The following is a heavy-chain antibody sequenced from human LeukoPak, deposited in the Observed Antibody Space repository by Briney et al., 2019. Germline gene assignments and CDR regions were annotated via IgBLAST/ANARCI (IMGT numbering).Heavy chain of an antibody. D-gene: IGHD6-13*01. CDR3: ARAHSSSWYMDY. Sequence: SETLSLTCSVSGGSISSYYWSWIRQPPGKGLEWIGYIYYSGSTNYNPSLKGRVTISVDTSGNQLSLKLSSVTAADTAVYYCARAHSSSWYMDYWGQGTLVTVSS. V-gene: IGHV4-59*01. J-gene: IGHJ4*02. CDR1: GGSISSYY. CDR2: IYYSGST.